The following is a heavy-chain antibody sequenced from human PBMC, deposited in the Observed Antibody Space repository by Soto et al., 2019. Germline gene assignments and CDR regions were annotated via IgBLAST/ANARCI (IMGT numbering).Heavy chain of an antibody. J-gene: IGHJ6*02. Sequence: ASVKVSCKASGYTFTSYYMHWVRQAPGQGLEWMGIINPSGGSTSYAQKFQGRVTMTRDTSTSTVYMELSSLRSEDTAVYYCARDPSGGSSPDIYYYYGMDVWGQGTTVTVSS. D-gene: IGHD6-13*01. CDR3: ARDPSGGSSPDIYYYYGMDV. CDR1: GYTFTSYY. V-gene: IGHV1-46*03. CDR2: INPSGGST.